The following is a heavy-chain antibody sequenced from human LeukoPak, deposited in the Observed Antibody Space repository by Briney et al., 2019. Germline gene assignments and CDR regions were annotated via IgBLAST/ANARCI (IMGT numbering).Heavy chain of an antibody. D-gene: IGHD6-25*01. J-gene: IGHJ5*02. V-gene: IGHV4-34*01. CDR2: INHSGST. Sequence: SETLSLTCAVYGGSFSGYYWSWIRQPPGKGPEWIGEINHSGSTNYNPSLKSRVTISVDTSKNQFSLKLSSVTAADTAVYYCARARSAWFDPWGQGTLVTVSS. CDR3: ARARSAWFDP. CDR1: GGSFSGYY.